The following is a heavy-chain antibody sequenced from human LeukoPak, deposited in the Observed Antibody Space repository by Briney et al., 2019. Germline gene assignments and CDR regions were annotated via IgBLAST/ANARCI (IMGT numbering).Heavy chain of an antibody. V-gene: IGHV1-2*02. D-gene: IGHD5-12*01. CDR1: VYTFTGYA. J-gene: IGHJ4*02. CDR2: INPEKRDT. CDR3: AKKVRGPSHPLDF. Sequence: GASVKVSCKASVYTFTGYAIHWVRQAPGQGLEWMGWINPEKRDTGYAHKFQGRVTMTSDTSISTAYVELSSLRSDDTAVYYCAKKVRGPSHPLDFWGQGTLVTVSS.